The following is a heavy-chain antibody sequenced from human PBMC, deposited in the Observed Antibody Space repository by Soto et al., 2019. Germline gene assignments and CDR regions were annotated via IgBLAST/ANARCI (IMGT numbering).Heavy chain of an antibody. J-gene: IGHJ6*02. CDR1: GGPISRYY. D-gene: IGHD3-22*01. V-gene: IGHV4-59*01. Sequence: SETLSLTCTVSGGPISRYYWSWIRQPPGKGLEWIGYSYYSGTTNYNPSLKSRVTISVDTSKNQFSLKLSSVTAADTAVYYCARSLYYYDSSGYYYDGYYYGMDVWGQGTTVTVSS. CDR2: SYYSGTT. CDR3: ARSLYYYDSSGYYYDGYYYGMDV.